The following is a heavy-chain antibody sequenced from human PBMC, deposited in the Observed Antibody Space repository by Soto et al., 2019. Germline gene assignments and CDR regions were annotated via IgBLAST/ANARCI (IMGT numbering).Heavy chain of an antibody. CDR1: GDFNTYS. V-gene: IGHV1-69*02. CDR3: ASAPVTTNYFYMDV. CDR2: CSPFFGLV. D-gene: IGHD4-17*01. J-gene: IGHJ6*03. Sequence: ASVKVSCKASGDFNTYSFNWVRQGPGQGLEWMGRCSPFFGLVNYAQTFQDRVTFTADKSTRMAYMELHSLRSEDTAVYYCASAPVTTNYFYMDVWGTGTTVTVSS.